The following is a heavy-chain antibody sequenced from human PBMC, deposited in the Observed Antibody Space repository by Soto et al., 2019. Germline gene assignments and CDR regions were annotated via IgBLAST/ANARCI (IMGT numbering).Heavy chain of an antibody. D-gene: IGHD2-21*01. CDR2: IYWDDDK. J-gene: IGHJ4*02. CDR1: GFSLSPTGVA. CDR3: APRLLQSGLYFDY. Sequence: QITLKESGPSLVKHTQTLTLTCTFSGFSLSPTGVAVAWIRQPPGKALEWLALIYWDDDKRYSPSLESRLTIAKDTSKSQVARTMTNMDPLDTATYYCAPRLLQSGLYFDYWGQGTLVTVSS. V-gene: IGHV2-5*02.